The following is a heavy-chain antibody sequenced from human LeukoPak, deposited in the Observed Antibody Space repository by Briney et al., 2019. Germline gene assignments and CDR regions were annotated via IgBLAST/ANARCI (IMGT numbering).Heavy chain of an antibody. CDR1: GYTFTGYY. CDR3: ARGRTTAADYGDYGWDFDY. V-gene: IGHV1-69*13. J-gene: IGHJ4*02. D-gene: IGHD4-17*01. Sequence: GASVKVSCKASGYTFTGYYMHWVRQAPGQGLEWMGGIIPIFGTANYAQKFQGRVTITADESTSTAYMELSSLRSEDTAVYYCARGRTTAADYGDYGWDFDYWGQGTLVTVSS. CDR2: IIPIFGTA.